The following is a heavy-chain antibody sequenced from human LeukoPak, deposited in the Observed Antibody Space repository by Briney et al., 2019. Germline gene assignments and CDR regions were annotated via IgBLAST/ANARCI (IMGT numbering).Heavy chain of an antibody. J-gene: IGHJ6*03. CDR1: GGSISSGSYY. CDR2: IYTSGST. Sequence: PSETLSLTCTVSGGSISSGSYYWSWIRQPAGKGLEWIGRIYTSGSTNYNPSLKSRVTISVDTSKNQFSLKLSSVTAADTAVYYCAREEVSYYYYMDVWGKGTTVTISS. V-gene: IGHV4-61*02. CDR3: AREEVSYYYYMDV.